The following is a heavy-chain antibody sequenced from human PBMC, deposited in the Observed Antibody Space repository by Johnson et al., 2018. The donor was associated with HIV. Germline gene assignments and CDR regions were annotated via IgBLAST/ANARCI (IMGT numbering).Heavy chain of an antibody. CDR1: GFTFINAW. D-gene: IGHD2-2*03. J-gene: IGHJ3*02. CDR2: IYSKTDGGTT. Sequence: VQLVESGGGLVKPGGSLRLSCAASGFTFINAWMSWVRQAPGKGLEWVGRIYSKTDGGTTEYAAPGKGRFTISRDDSKNTLYLPMNSLKTEDPAVYDCTRDAKLRPLDGPDDAFDIWGQGTMVTVSS. CDR3: TRDAKLRPLDGPDDAFDI. V-gene: IGHV3-15*01.